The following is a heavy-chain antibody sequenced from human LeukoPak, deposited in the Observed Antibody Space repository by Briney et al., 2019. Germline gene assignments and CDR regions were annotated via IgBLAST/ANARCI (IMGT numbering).Heavy chain of an antibody. CDR1: GGTFSSYA. CDR2: IIPIFGTA. CDR3: ARVFLTGTTMVWFDP. D-gene: IGHD1-7*01. J-gene: IGHJ5*02. V-gene: IGHV1-69*05. Sequence: ASVKVSCKASGGTFSSYAISWVRQAPGQGLEWMGRIIPIFGTANYAQKLQGRVTMTTDTSTSTAYMELRSLRSDDTAVYYCARVFLTGTTMVWFDPWGQGTLVTVSS.